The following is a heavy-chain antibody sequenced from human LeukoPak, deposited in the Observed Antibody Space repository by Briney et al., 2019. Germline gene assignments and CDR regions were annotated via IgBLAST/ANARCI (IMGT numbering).Heavy chain of an antibody. CDR1: GGSISSGDYY. CDR3: ARDRAIDVEGGDTAMALDY. D-gene: IGHD5-18*01. V-gene: IGHV4-31*03. Sequence: PSETLSLTCTVSGGSISSGDYYWTWIRQYPGKGLLECIGYICYSRTTYYNPSLKSRVTISVDTSNNQFSLRLRSVTAADTAVYYCARDRAIDVEGGDTAMALDYWGQGTLVTVSS. J-gene: IGHJ4*02. CDR2: ICYSRTT.